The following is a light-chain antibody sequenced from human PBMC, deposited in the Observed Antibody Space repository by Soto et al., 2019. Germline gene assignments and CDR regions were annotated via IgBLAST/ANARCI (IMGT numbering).Light chain of an antibody. Sequence: EIVLTQSPGTLSLSPGERGTLSCRASQSVSSGYLAWYQQKPGQAPRLLIYDASNRATGIPARFSGSGSGTDFTLTISSLQPEDFATYYCQQSYSIPWTFGQGTKVDIK. V-gene: IGKV3D-20*02. CDR2: DAS. CDR1: QSVSSGY. J-gene: IGKJ1*01. CDR3: QQSYSIPWT.